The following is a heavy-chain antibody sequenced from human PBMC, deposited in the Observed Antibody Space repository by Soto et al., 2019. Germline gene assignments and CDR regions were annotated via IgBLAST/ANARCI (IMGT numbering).Heavy chain of an antibody. V-gene: IGHV3-30*18. CDR2: ISYDGSNK. Sequence: PGGSLRLSFAASGFTFSSYGMHWVRQAPGKGLEWVAVISYDGSNKYYADSVKGRFTISRDNSKNTLYLQMNSLRAEDTAVYYCAKCGGSYSDYYYGMDVWGQGTTVTVSS. D-gene: IGHD1-26*01. CDR1: GFTFSSYG. J-gene: IGHJ6*02. CDR3: AKCGGSYSDYYYGMDV.